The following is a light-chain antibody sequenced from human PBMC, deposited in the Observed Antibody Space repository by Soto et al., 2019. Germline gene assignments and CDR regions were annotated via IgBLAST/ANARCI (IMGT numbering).Light chain of an antibody. CDR1: QSVSST. Sequence: EIVMTQSPATLSVSPGERATLSCRASQSVSSTLAWYQQKPGQAPRLRIYGASTRATGIPARFSGSGSGTEFTLTISSLQSEDFAVYYCQQYNNGWTFGQGTKVEIK. CDR2: GAS. CDR3: QQYNNGWT. J-gene: IGKJ1*01. V-gene: IGKV3-15*01.